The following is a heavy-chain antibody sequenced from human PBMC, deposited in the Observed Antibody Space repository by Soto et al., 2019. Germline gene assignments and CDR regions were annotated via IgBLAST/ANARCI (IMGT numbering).Heavy chain of an antibody. CDR2: INPSGGST. D-gene: IGHD3-10*01. CDR1: GYTFTSYY. J-gene: IGHJ3*02. V-gene: IGHV1-46*01. Sequence: ASAKVSCKASGYTFTSYYIHWVRQAPGQGLEWMGIINPSGGSTSYAQKFQGRVTMTRDTSTSTVYMELSSLRSEDTAVYYCARSTPYVVVRFGAFDIWGQGTMVTVSS. CDR3: ARSTPYVVVRFGAFDI.